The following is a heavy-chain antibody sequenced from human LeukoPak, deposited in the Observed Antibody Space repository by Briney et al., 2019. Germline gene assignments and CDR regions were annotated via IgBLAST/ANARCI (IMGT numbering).Heavy chain of an antibody. CDR2: IYSDGTT. J-gene: IGHJ4*02. Sequence: PGGSLRLSCAASGFSVSNNFMTWVRQAPGKGLEWVSVIYSDGTTYYADSVTGRFTISRDNAKNTLYLQMNSLRVEDTAVYYCARGPPPATGTQTGDCWGQGTLVTVSS. D-gene: IGHD6-13*01. CDR3: ARGPPPATGTQTGDC. CDR1: GFSVSNNF. V-gene: IGHV3-53*01.